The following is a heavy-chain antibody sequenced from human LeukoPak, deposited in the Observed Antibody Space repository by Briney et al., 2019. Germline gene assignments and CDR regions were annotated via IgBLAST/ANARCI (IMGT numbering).Heavy chain of an antibody. CDR2: MNPNSGNT. V-gene: IGHV1-8*03. CDR3: ASLLTYSSGWFLF. D-gene: IGHD6-19*01. Sequence: GASVKVSCKASGYTFSRYDINWVRQATGQGLEWMGWMNPNSGNTGYAQKFQGRVTITRDTSINTAYMELSSLRSEDTAVYYCASLLTYSSGWFLFWGQGTLVTVSS. J-gene: IGHJ4*02. CDR1: GYTFSRYD.